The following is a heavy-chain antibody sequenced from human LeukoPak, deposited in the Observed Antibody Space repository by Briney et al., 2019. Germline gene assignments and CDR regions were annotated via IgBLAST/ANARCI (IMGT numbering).Heavy chain of an antibody. CDR1: GGSFSGYY. V-gene: IGHV4-34*01. CDR3: ARGLGTLPPGGY. Sequence: PSETLSLTCAVYGGSFSGYYWSWIRQPPGKGLEWIGEINHSGSTNYNPSLKSRVTISVDTSKNQFSLKLSPVIAADTAVYYCARGLGTLPPGGYRGQGTLVTVSS. J-gene: IGHJ4*02. CDR2: INHSGST. D-gene: IGHD4-23*01.